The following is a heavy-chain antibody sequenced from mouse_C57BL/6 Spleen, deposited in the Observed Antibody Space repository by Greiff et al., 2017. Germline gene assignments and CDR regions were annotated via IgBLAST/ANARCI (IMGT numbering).Heavy chain of an antibody. CDR2: INPNNGGT. J-gene: IGHJ2*01. CDR3: ARNWDPYYFDY. D-gene: IGHD4-1*01. CDR1: GYTFTDYY. Sequence: VQLQQSGPELVKPGASVKISCKASGYTFTDYYMNWVKQSHGKSLEWIGDINPNNGGTSYNQKFKGKATLTVDKSSSTAYMELRSLTSEDSAVYYCARNWDPYYFDYWGQGTTLTVSS. V-gene: IGHV1-26*01.